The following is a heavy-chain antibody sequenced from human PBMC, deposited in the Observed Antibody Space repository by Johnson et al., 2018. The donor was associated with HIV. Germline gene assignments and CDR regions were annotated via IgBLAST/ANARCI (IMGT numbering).Heavy chain of an antibody. Sequence: VQLVESGGGVVQPGRSLRLSCAASGFTFSSYGMHWVRQAPGKGLEWVAVMSYDGNSKYYADSVKGRFTISRDNSKNTLYLQMNSLRAEDTAVYYCTTGVFHAFDMWGQGTMVTVSS. V-gene: IGHV3-30*03. CDR1: GFTFSSYG. D-gene: IGHD1-1*01. CDR2: MSYDGNSK. CDR3: TTGVFHAFDM. J-gene: IGHJ3*02.